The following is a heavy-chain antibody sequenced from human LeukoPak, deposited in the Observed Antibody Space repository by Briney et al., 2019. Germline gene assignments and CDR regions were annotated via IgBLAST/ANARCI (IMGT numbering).Heavy chain of an antibody. Sequence: GGSLRLSCAASGLTLRSSGMHWVRQAPGKGLEWVAVIWSDGINKFYADSVRGRFTFSRDDSKNTLSLQMNSLRAEDTAVYYCARAPILYCSSTSCYRFDPWGQGTLVTVSS. J-gene: IGHJ5*02. D-gene: IGHD2-2*01. V-gene: IGHV3-33*01. CDR3: ARAPILYCSSTSCYRFDP. CDR1: GLTLRSSG. CDR2: IWSDGINK.